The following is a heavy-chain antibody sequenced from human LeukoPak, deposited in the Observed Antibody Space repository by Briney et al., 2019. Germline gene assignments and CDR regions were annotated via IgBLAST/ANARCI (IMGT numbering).Heavy chain of an antibody. J-gene: IGHJ4*02. D-gene: IGHD3-9*01. CDR1: GGSISSSSYY. Sequence: SETLSLTCTVSGGSISSSSYYWGWIRQPPGKGLEWIGSIYYSGSTYYNPSLKSRVTISVDTSKNQSSLKLSSVTAADTAVYYCARRSYDILTGYYNVDYWGQGTLVTVSS. CDR3: ARRSYDILTGYYNVDY. V-gene: IGHV4-39*01. CDR2: IYYSGST.